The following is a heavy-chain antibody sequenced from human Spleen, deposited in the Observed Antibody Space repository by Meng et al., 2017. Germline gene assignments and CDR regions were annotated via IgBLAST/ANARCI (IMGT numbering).Heavy chain of an antibody. V-gene: IGHV3-20*04. D-gene: IGHD6-19*01. J-gene: IGHJ4*02. CDR1: GFTFDDYG. Sequence: GESLKISCVASGFTFDDYGMSWVRQAPGKGLEWVSGLNWNGGIKGYAESVKGRFTISRDNAKNSLYLQMNSLRAEDTAVYYCARDPKELRAVAVAYYFDYWGQGTLVTVSS. CDR3: ARDPKELRAVAVAYYFDY. CDR2: LNWNGGIK.